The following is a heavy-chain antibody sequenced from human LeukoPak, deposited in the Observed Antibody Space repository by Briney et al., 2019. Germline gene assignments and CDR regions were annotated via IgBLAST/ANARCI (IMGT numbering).Heavy chain of an antibody. J-gene: IGHJ4*02. V-gene: IGHV3-23*01. CDR3: ARVNYYDSSGYYYPNDY. Sequence: GGSLRLSCAASGFTFSSYAMSWVRQAPGKGLEWVSAISGSGGSTYYADSVKGRFTISRDNAKNSLYLQMNSLRAEDTAVYYCARVNYYDSSGYYYPNDYWGQGTLVTVSS. CDR1: GFTFSSYA. CDR2: ISGSGGST. D-gene: IGHD3-22*01.